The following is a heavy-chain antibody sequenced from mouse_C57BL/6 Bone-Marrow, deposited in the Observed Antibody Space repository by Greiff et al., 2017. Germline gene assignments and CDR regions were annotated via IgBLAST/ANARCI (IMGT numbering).Heavy chain of an antibody. CDR1: GFTFSNYW. V-gene: IGHV6-3*01. CDR3: TANYYGSSYWYFDV. D-gene: IGHD1-1*01. J-gene: IGHJ1*03. Sequence: VMLVESGGGLVQPGGSMKLSCVASGFTFSNYWMNWVRQSPEKGLEWVAQIRLKSDNYATHYAESVKGRFTISRDDSKSSVYLQMNNLRAEDTGIYYCTANYYGSSYWYFDVWGTGTTVTVSS. CDR2: IRLKSDNYAT.